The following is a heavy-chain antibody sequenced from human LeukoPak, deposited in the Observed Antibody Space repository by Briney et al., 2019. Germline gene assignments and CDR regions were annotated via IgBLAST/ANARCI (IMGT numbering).Heavy chain of an antibody. Sequence: KPGGSLRLSCAASGFTFSSYSMNWVRQAPGKGLEWVSSISSSSSYIYYADSVKGRFTISRDNAKNSLYLQMNSLRAEDTAVYYCARLNVGDILTGYYNPDYYYYYGMDVWGQGTTVTVSS. V-gene: IGHV3-21*01. CDR3: ARLNVGDILTGYYNPDYYYYYGMDV. CDR2: ISSSSSYI. CDR1: GFTFSSYS. D-gene: IGHD3-9*01. J-gene: IGHJ6*02.